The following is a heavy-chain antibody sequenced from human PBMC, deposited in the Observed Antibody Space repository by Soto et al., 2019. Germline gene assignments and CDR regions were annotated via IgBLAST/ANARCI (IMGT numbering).Heavy chain of an antibody. Sequence: QVQLVQSGAEVKKPGASVKVSCKASGYTFTNYAVSWLRQAPGQGLEWMGWINADNGNTNYAQKLQGRVTMTTDTPTSTADMELRSLRDDDQAVYYCARDTPRIRGTIVRVIINGVDYYFHSMDAWGQGTTVIVSS. D-gene: IGHD3-10*01. CDR3: ARDTPRIRGTIVRVIINGVDYYFHSMDA. CDR2: INADNGNT. CDR1: GYTFTNYA. V-gene: IGHV1-18*04. J-gene: IGHJ6*02.